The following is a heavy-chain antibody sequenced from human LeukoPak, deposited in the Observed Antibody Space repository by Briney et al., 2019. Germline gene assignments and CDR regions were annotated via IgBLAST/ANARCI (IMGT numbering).Heavy chain of an antibody. V-gene: IGHV3-23*01. J-gene: IGHJ4*02. CDR3: AKVRIIDMVRGLFDY. Sequence: PGASLRLSCAASGFTFSSYAMSWVRQAPGKGLEWVSAIGGSGGSTYYADSVKGRFTISRDNSKNTLYLQMNSLSAEDTAVYYCAKVRIIDMVRGLFDYWGQGTLVTVSS. D-gene: IGHD3-10*01. CDR2: IGGSGGST. CDR1: GFTFSSYA.